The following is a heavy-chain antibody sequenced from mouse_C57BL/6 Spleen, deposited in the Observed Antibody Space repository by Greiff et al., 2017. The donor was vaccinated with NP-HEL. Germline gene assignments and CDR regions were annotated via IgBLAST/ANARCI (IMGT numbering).Heavy chain of an antibody. V-gene: IGHV2-2*01. CDR2: IWSGGST. CDR1: GFSLTSYG. D-gene: IGHD2-13*01. Sequence: VKLQESGPGLVQPSQSLSITCTVSGFSLTSYGVHWVRQSPGKGLEWLGVIWSGGSTDYNAAFISRLSISKDNSKSQVFFKINSLQADDTAIYYCARKGDWDYFDYWGQGTTLTVSS. J-gene: IGHJ2*01. CDR3: ARKGDWDYFDY.